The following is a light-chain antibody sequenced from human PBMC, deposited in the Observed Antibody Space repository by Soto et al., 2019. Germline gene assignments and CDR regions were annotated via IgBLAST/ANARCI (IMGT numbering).Light chain of an antibody. CDR2: DAS. V-gene: IGKV3-15*01. CDR1: QSVSSY. J-gene: IGKJ1*01. Sequence: EIVLTQSPATLSVSPRERATLSCRASQSVSSYLAWYQQKPGQAPRLLIYDASIRVPTTPARFSGSVSGTEFTLTISSLESEDFAVYFCQQYGDRPRTFGQGTKVDI. CDR3: QQYGDRPRT.